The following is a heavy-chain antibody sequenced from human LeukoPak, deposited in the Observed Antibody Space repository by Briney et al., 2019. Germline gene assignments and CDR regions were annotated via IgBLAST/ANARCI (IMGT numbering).Heavy chain of an antibody. CDR2: INPDSGGA. Sequence: ASLKVSCTASGYIFTDYYMHWVRQAPGQGLEWMGWINPDSGGASFAQKFQDRVTMTRDTSISTAYMELSRLRSDETAVYFCARSSSSSGYYFDYWGQGTLVTVSS. D-gene: IGHD6-6*01. CDR1: GYIFTDYY. V-gene: IGHV1-2*02. J-gene: IGHJ4*02. CDR3: ARSSSSSGYYFDY.